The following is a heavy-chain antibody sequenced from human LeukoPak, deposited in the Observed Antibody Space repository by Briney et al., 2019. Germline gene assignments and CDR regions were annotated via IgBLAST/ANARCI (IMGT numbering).Heavy chain of an antibody. CDR2: ISGSSSYI. CDR1: GFTFSSYS. D-gene: IGHD5-18*01. V-gene: IGHV3-21*01. J-gene: IGHJ4*02. Sequence: GGSLRLSCAASGFTFSSYSMNWVRQAPGKGLEWVSSISGSSSYINYADSVKGRFTISRDNAENSLYLQMNSLRVEDTAFYYCARDLAYSRLGYWGQGMLVTVSS. CDR3: ARDLAYSRLGY.